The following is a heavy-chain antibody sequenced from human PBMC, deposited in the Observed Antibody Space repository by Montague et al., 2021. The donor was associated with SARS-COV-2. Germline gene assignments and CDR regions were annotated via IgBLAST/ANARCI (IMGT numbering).Heavy chain of an antibody. Sequence: TLSLTCTVSGGSISSGGYYWSWIRQHPGKVLEWIGYIYYSGSTYYNPSLKSRVTISVDTSKNQFSLKLSSVTAADTAVYYCARAPRSIAAAGTASDYWGQGTLVTVSS. J-gene: IGHJ4*02. D-gene: IGHD6-13*01. CDR1: GGSISSGGYY. CDR3: ARAPRSIAAAGTASDY. V-gene: IGHV4-31*03. CDR2: IYYSGST.